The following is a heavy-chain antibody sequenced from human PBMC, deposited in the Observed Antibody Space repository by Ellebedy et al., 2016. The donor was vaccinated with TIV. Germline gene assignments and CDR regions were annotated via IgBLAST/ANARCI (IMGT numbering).Heavy chain of an antibody. CDR2: IYYSGST. D-gene: IGHD3-10*01. CDR3: ARVFKGITMVRGVIYAFDI. V-gene: IGHV4-59*01. Sequence: SETLSLTCTVSGGSINIYYWSWIRQPPGKGLEWIGYIYYSGSTNYNPSLKSRVTISVDASKNQFSLKLSSVTAADTAVYYCARVFKGITMVRGVIYAFDIWGQGTMVTVSS. J-gene: IGHJ3*02. CDR1: GGSINIYY.